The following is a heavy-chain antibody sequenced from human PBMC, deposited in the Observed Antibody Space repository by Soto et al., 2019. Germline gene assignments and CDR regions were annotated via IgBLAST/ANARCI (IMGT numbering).Heavy chain of an antibody. V-gene: IGHV1-69*01. CDR1: GGTFNKYA. J-gene: IGHJ6*02. Sequence: QVQLEQSGAEVKKPGPSLKVSCTATGGTFNKYAISWVRQAPGQGLEWMAGIIPVYGTPNYAQRVQDRVTIIADESTTTAYMDVNCLTSEHTATYYCSIVTAYGMDVWGPGTTVIVSS. CDR3: SIVTAYGMDV. D-gene: IGHD2-15*01. CDR2: IIPVYGTP.